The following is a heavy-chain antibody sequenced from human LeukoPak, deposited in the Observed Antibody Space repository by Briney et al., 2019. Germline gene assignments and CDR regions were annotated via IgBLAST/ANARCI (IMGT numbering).Heavy chain of an antibody. J-gene: IGHJ4*02. Sequence: GGSLRLSCAASGFTFSSYGMHWVRQAPGKGLEWVSAISGSGGSTYYADSVKGRFTISRDNSKNTLYLQMNSLRAEDTAVYYCAKGSPDSSSWYTVFDYWGQGTLVTVSS. CDR2: ISGSGGST. CDR3: AKGSPDSSSWYTVFDY. D-gene: IGHD6-13*01. CDR1: GFTFSSYG. V-gene: IGHV3-23*01.